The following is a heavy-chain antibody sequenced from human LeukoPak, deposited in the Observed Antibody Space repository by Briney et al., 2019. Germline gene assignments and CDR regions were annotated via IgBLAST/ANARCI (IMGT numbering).Heavy chain of an antibody. CDR1: GFTFSTYA. D-gene: IGHD1-1*01. CDR3: AKDWDWNPFYLDY. Sequence: GGSLRLSCAASGFTFSTYAMTWVRQAPGKGLEWVSAINGGGDSTYYADSVKGRFIISRDFSKNTLYLQMNSPRAEDTAVYYCAKDWDWNPFYLDYWGQGALVTVSS. V-gene: IGHV3-23*01. J-gene: IGHJ4*02. CDR2: INGGGDST.